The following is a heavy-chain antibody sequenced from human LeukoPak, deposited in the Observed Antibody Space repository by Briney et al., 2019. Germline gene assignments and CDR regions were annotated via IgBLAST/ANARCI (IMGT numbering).Heavy chain of an antibody. V-gene: IGHV3-23*01. CDR3: AKLSFTYYYGSGSYYKGDFDY. Sequence: GGSLRLSCAASGFTFSSYAMSWVRQAPGKGLEWVSAISGSGGSTYYADSVKGRFTISRDNSKNTLYLQMNSLRAEDTAVYYCAKLSFTYYYGSGSYYKGDFDYWGQGTLVTVSS. D-gene: IGHD3-10*01. J-gene: IGHJ4*02. CDR2: ISGSGGST. CDR1: GFTFSSYA.